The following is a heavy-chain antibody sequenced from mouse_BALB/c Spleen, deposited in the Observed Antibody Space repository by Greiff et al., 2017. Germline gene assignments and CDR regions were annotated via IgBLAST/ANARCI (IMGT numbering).Heavy chain of an antibody. V-gene: IGHV1-7*01. D-gene: IGHD3-3*01. CDR2: INPSTGYT. J-gene: IGHJ2*01. CDR3: ARGGDYYCDY. Sequence: QVQLKQSGAELAKPGASVKMSCKASGYTFTSYWMHWVKQRPGQGLEWIGYINPSTGYTEYNQKFKDKATLTADKSSSTAYMQLSSLTSEDSAVYYCARGGDYYCDYWGQGTTLTVSS. CDR1: GYTFTSYW.